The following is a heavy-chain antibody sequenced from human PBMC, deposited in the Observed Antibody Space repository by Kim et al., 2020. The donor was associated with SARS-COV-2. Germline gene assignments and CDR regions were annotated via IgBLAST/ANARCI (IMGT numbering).Heavy chain of an antibody. Sequence: GGSLRLSCAASGFTFSSYGMHWVRQAPGKGLEWVAVISYDGSNKYYADSVKGRFTISRDNSKNTLYLQMNSLRAEDTAVYYCAKDSNFWSGYGDYFDYWGQGTLVTVSS. CDR3: AKDSNFWSGYGDYFDY. CDR1: GFTFSSYG. J-gene: IGHJ4*02. V-gene: IGHV3-30*18. CDR2: ISYDGSNK. D-gene: IGHD3-3*01.